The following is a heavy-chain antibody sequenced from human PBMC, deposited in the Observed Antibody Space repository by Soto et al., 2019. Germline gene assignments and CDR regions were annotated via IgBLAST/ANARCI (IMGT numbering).Heavy chain of an antibody. J-gene: IGHJ3*02. V-gene: IGHV3-53*01. Sequence: GALRLSCAAFGLTGSGIKYVACVRQAPGRGLEWVSALYDVHGSFYADSVRGRFTTSSDSSKTTVYLQMNDLRPDDTAVYYCATWHEREHAFDIWGQGTTVT. CDR1: GLTGSGIKY. CDR3: ATWHEREHAFDI. D-gene: IGHD1-26*01. CDR2: LYDVHGS.